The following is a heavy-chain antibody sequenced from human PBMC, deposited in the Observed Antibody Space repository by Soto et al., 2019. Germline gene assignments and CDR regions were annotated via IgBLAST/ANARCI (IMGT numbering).Heavy chain of an antibody. V-gene: IGHV1-18*01. CDR1: GYTFASYG. Sequence: ASVKVSCKASGYTFASYGSSWVRQAPGQGLEWMGWISAYNGNTNYAQKLQGRVTMTTDTSTSTAYMELRSLRSDDTAVYYCARGDSSGYYPSNWFDPWGQGTLVTVSS. CDR2: ISAYNGNT. D-gene: IGHD3-22*01. J-gene: IGHJ5*02. CDR3: ARGDSSGYYPSNWFDP.